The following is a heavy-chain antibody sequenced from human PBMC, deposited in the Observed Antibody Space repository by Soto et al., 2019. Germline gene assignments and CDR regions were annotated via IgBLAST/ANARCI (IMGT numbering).Heavy chain of an antibody. Sequence: GESLKISCKGSGYKFTCYWIGWVRQMPGKGLEWMGFIYPGDSDTRYSPSFQGQVTISADKSISTAYLQWSSLKASDTAMYYCARKYSGSYYDYFDYWGQGTMVTVSS. CDR3: ARKYSGSYYDYFDY. CDR2: IYPGDSDT. V-gene: IGHV5-51*01. CDR1: GYKFTCYW. D-gene: IGHD1-26*01. J-gene: IGHJ4*02.